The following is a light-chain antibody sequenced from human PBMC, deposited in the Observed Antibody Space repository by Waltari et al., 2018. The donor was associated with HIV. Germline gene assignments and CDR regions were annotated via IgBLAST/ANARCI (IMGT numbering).Light chain of an antibody. V-gene: IGLV1-44*01. CDR2: SDD. CDR1: TSNIGSTT. CDR3: AVWDDGLNGPE. Sequence: QPVLTQPPSAPGTPGPRVTISCSGSTSNIGSTTVRWYPQLPGTAPNLLIYSDDQWPSGVPDRFSGSKSGTSASLAISGLQSEDEADYYCAVWDDGLNGPEFGGGTKLTVL. J-gene: IGLJ3*02.